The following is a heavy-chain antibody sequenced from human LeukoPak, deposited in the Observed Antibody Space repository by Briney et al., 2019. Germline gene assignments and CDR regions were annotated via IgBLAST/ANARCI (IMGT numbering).Heavy chain of an antibody. V-gene: IGHV4-34*01. CDR3: ARRNGYCSSTSCSTYNWFDP. CDR1: GGSFSGYY. Sequence: PSETLSLTCAVYGGSFSGYYWSWIRQPPGKGLEWIGEINHSGSTNYNPSLKSRVTISVDTSKNQFSLKLSSVTAADTAVYYCARRNGYCSSTSCSTYNWFDPWGQGTLVTVSS. J-gene: IGHJ5*02. CDR2: INHSGST. D-gene: IGHD2-2*02.